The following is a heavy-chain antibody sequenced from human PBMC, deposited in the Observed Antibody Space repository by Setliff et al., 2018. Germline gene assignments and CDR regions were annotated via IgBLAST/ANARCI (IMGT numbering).Heavy chain of an antibody. J-gene: IGHJ4*02. CDR2: IYQNGIT. CDR1: SGSISTSNYF. CDR3: ARDRVVVGAGRRGYYFDY. V-gene: IGHV4-39*07. D-gene: IGHD2-15*01. Sequence: SETLSLTCIVSSGSISTSNYFWDWIRQSPEKGLEWIGTIYQNGITNYNPSLKSRVTISGDTSKNQLSLRLSSVTAADTAVYYCARDRVVVGAGRRGYYFDYWGQGVLVTVSS.